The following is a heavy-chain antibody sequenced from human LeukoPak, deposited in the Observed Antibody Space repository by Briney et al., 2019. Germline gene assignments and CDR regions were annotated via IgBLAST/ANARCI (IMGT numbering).Heavy chain of an antibody. V-gene: IGHV3-33*08. CDR1: GFTFSIYA. CDR3: VRPDQWDSHRLCY. CDR2: IWYDGSNK. D-gene: IGHD1-26*01. Sequence: PGGSLRLSCAASGFTFSIYAMHWVRQAPGKGLEWVARIWYDGSNKYYADSVKGRFTISRVNSKNRLDLEMSSLRAEDTAVYYCVRPDQWDSHRLCYWGQGVLVIVSS. J-gene: IGHJ4*02.